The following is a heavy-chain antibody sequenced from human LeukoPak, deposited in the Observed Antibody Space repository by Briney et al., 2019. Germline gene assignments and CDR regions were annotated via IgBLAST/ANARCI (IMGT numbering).Heavy chain of an antibody. J-gene: IGHJ4*02. V-gene: IGHV4-59*01. D-gene: IGHD3-22*01. Sequence: SETLSLTCTVSGGSISSYYWSWIRQPPGKGLEWIGYIYYSGSTNYNPSLKSRVTISVDTSKNQFSLKLSPVTAADTAVYYCARVGGDSSGYYYSGRPCPNCVDYWGQGTLVTVSS. CDR2: IYYSGST. CDR3: ARVGGDSSGYYYSGRPCPNCVDY. CDR1: GGSISSYY.